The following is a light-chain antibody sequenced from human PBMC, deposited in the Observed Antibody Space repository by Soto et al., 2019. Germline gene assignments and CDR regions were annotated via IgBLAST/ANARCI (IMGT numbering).Light chain of an antibody. CDR2: GTS. CDR1: QNVGSRY. V-gene: IGKV3-20*01. J-gene: IGKJ1*01. Sequence: ESVLTQSPGTLSLSPGERATLSCRASQNVGSRYLAWYQQKPGQAPRILIYGTSNRDTGIPDRFSGSGSGTDFSLTISSLEPGDLAVYYCQQYGSSPRTFGQGTKVEIK. CDR3: QQYGSSPRT.